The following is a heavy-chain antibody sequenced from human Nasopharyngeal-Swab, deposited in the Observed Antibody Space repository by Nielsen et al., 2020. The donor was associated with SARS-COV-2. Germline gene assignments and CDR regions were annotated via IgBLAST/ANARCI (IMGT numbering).Heavy chain of an antibody. V-gene: IGHV3-30-3*01. D-gene: IGHD6-13*01. CDR2: ISYDGSNK. J-gene: IGHJ4*02. Sequence: GESLKISCAASGFTFSSYAMHWVRQAPGKGLEWVAVISYDGSNKYYADSVKGRFTISRDNSKNTLYLQMNSLRAEDTAVYYCASGIRTSSSSWYSSFDYWGQETLVTVSS. CDR3: ASGIRTSSSSWYSSFDY. CDR1: GFTFSSYA.